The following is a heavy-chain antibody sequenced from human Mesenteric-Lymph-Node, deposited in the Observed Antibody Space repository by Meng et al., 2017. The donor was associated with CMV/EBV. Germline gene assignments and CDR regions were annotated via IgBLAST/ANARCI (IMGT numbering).Heavy chain of an antibody. CDR2: VSDSGTM. J-gene: IGHJ4*02. Sequence: SETLSLTCTIFRASISSHFWSWIRQPPGKGLQWIGYVSDSGTMKYNPSLESRVTISRHKSRDQFFLEINSVTAADTAVYFCARGTGTTHHYFDFWGQGVLVTVSS. CDR3: ARGTGTTHHYFDF. D-gene: IGHD1-1*01. V-gene: IGHV4-59*11. CDR1: RASISSHF.